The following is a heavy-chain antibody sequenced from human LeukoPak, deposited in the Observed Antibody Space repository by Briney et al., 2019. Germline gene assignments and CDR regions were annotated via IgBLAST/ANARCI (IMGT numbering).Heavy chain of an antibody. CDR2: ISGSGGST. J-gene: IGHJ4*02. V-gene: IGHV3-23*01. Sequence: GGSLRLSCAASGFTFSSYAMSWVRQAPGKGLEWVSAISGSGGSTYYADSVKGRFTISRDNSKNTLYLQMNSLRAEDTAVYYCAKSRMSGIAVAAPFDYWGQGTLVAVSS. D-gene: IGHD6-19*01. CDR1: GFTFSSYA. CDR3: AKSRMSGIAVAAPFDY.